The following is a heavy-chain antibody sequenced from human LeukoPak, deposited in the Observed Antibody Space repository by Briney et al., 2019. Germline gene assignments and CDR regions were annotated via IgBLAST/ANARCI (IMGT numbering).Heavy chain of an antibody. CDR2: ISAYNGNT. Sequence: SGXXQAPGQGLXXMGWISAYNGNTNYAQKLQGRVTMTTDTSTSTAYMELRSLRSDDTAVYYCARSTMIVVVATDYWGQGTLVTVSS. CDR3: ARSTMIVVVATDY. V-gene: IGHV1-18*01. D-gene: IGHD3-22*01. J-gene: IGHJ4*02.